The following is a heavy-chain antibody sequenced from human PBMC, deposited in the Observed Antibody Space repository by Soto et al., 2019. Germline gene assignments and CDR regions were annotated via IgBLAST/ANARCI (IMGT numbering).Heavy chain of an antibody. CDR2: IYYSGST. D-gene: IGHD6-6*01. CDR1: GGSISSGGYY. Sequence: QVQLQESGPGLVKPSQTLSLTCTVSGGSISSGGYYWSWIRQHPGKGLEWIGYIYYSGSTYYNPSLKSRVTISVDTSKNQFSLKLSSVTAAATAVYYCASEYSSSSRLFAFDIWGQGTMVTVSS. V-gene: IGHV4-31*03. J-gene: IGHJ3*02. CDR3: ASEYSSSSRLFAFDI.